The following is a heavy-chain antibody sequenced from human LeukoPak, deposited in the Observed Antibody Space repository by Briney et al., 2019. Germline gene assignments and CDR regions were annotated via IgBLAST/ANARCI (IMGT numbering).Heavy chain of an antibody. CDR1: GYTFTSYG. CDR2: ISAYNGNT. Sequence: ASVKVTCKSSGYTFTSYGISWVRQAPGQGLEWMGWISAYNGNTNYAQKLQGRVTMTTDTSTSTAYMELRSLRSNDTAVYYCARDSLDITIFGVVTTDWSQGTLVTVSS. D-gene: IGHD3-3*01. J-gene: IGHJ4*02. V-gene: IGHV1-18*01. CDR3: ARDSLDITIFGVVTTD.